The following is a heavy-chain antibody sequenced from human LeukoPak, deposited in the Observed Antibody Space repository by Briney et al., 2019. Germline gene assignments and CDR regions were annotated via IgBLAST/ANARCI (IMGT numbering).Heavy chain of an antibody. D-gene: IGHD2-15*01. CDR2: ISRDGSST. Sequence: GGSLRLSCAPSGLTLSTYWVHWVRQAPGKGLVWVSHISRDGSSTSYADSVRGRFTISRDNAKNTVYLQMNSLRAEDTAVYYCARPYCSSDTCYSPPDYWGQGTLVTVSS. J-gene: IGHJ4*02. CDR3: ARPYCSSDTCYSPPDY. CDR1: GLTLSTYW. V-gene: IGHV3-74*01.